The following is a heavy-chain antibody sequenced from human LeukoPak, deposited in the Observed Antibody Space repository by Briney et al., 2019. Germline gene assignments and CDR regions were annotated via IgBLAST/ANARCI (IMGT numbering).Heavy chain of an antibody. D-gene: IGHD3-10*01. CDR1: GGTFSSYA. J-gene: IGHJ3*02. Sequence: SVKVSCKASGGTFSSYAISWVRQAPGQGLEWMGGIIPIFGTANYAQKFQGRVTITADESTSTAYMELSSLRSEDTAVYYCARVRRGNLLYDSLRGAFDIWGQGTMVTVSS. CDR2: IIPIFGTA. V-gene: IGHV1-69*13. CDR3: ARVRRGNLLYDSLRGAFDI.